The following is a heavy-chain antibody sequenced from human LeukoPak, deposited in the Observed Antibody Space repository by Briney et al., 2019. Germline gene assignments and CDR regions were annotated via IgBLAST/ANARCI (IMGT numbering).Heavy chain of an antibody. V-gene: IGHV1-46*01. CDR1: VYTFTKYY. Sequence: ASVTVSLKASVYTFTKYYMHWVRQAPGQGREWGGIISLSCETTSYAQKFQGTVTITSDTSTRTVYLDLSSLRSEDTAVYYCARGRDYYAVSGYHNWFDAWGQGTLVTVSS. D-gene: IGHD3-22*01. CDR2: ISLSCETT. J-gene: IGHJ5*02. CDR3: ARGRDYYAVSGYHNWFDA.